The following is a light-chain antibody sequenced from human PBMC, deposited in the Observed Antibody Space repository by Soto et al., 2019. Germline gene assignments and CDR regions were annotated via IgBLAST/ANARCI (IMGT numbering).Light chain of an antibody. CDR3: QQYDSWPPPWT. CDR1: QSVNSN. V-gene: IGKV3-15*01. CDR2: GAS. Sequence: EIVLTQSPATLSVSPGERATLSCRASQSVNSNLAWYQQKPGQASRLLIYGASTRATDIPARFSGSGSETDFTLTISSLQSEDFAVYFCQQYDSWPPPWTFGQGTKVEI. J-gene: IGKJ1*01.